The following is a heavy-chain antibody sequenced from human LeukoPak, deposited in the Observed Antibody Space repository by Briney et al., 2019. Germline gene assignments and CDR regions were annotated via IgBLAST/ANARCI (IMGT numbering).Heavy chain of an antibody. J-gene: IGHJ4*02. D-gene: IGHD2-2*01. Sequence: GGSLRLSCAASGFTFDDYAMHWVRQAPGKGLEWVSGISWNSGSIGYADSVKGRFTISRDNAKNSLYLQMNSLRAEDTALYYCAKLVGRQPDYWGQGTLVTVSS. CDR1: GFTFDDYA. CDR3: AKLVGRQPDY. CDR2: ISWNSGSI. V-gene: IGHV3-9*01.